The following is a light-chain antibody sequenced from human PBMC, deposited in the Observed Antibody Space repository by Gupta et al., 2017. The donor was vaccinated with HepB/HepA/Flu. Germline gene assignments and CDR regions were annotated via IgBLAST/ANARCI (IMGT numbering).Light chain of an antibody. V-gene: IGLV3-1*01. CDR1: KLGDKY. CDR3: QAWDSSIVGVV. Sequence: SYELTQPPSVSVSPGQPASITCSGDKLGDKYACWYQQKPGQSPVLVIYQDSKRPSGIPERFSGSNSGNTATLTISGTQAMDEADYYCQAWDSSIVGVVFGGGTKLTVL. J-gene: IGLJ2*01. CDR2: QDS.